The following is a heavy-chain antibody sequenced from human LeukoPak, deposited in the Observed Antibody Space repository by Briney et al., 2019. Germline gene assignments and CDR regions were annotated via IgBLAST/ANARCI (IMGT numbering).Heavy chain of an antibody. CDR3: ARIPYYYDSSGYHFDY. D-gene: IGHD3-22*01. V-gene: IGHV5-51*01. J-gene: IGHJ4*02. Sequence: GESLKISCXGSGYSFTSYWIGWVRQMPGKGLEWMGIIYPGDSDTRYSPSFQGQVTISADKSISTAYLQWSSLKASDTAMYYCARIPYYYDSSGYHFDYWGQGTLVTVSS. CDR1: GYSFTSYW. CDR2: IYPGDSDT.